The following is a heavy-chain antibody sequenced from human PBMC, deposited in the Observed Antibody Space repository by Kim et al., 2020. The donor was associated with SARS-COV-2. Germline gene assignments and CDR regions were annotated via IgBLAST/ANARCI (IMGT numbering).Heavy chain of an antibody. J-gene: IGHJ4*02. V-gene: IGHV4-39*01. CDR2: ST. D-gene: IGHD2-15*01. Sequence: STYYHPSLKSRITISVDTSKNQFSLKMDSVSAADTATYFCAGLTPARYFDFWGQGALVTVSS. CDR3: AGLTPARYFDF.